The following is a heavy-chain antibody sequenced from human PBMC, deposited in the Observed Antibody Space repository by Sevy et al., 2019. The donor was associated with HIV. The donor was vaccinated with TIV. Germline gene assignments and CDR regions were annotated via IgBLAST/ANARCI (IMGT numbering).Heavy chain of an antibody. V-gene: IGHV3-7*01. Sequence: GGSLRLSCAASGFTFSSYWMSWVRQAPGKGLEWVANIKQDGSEKYYVDSVKGRFTISRDNAKNSLYLQMNSLRAEDTAVYYCAREGEYSSGWYWGYYGMDVWGQGTTVTVSS. D-gene: IGHD6-19*01. CDR2: IKQDGSEK. CDR3: AREGEYSSGWYWGYYGMDV. J-gene: IGHJ6*02. CDR1: GFTFSSYW.